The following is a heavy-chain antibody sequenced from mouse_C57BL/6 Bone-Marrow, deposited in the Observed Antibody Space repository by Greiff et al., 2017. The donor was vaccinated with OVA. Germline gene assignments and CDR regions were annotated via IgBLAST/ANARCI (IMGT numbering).Heavy chain of an antibody. CDR1: GYTFTNYW. D-gene: IGHD1-1*01. J-gene: IGHJ2*01. CDR3: ARIYYYGSFFDY. Sequence: VKVVESGAELVRPGTSVKMSCKASGYTFTNYWIGWAKQRPGHGLEWIGDIYPGGGYTNYNEKFKGKATLTADKSSSTAYMQFSSLTSEDSAIYYCARIYYYGSFFDYWGQGTTLTVSS. V-gene: IGHV1-63*01. CDR2: IYPGGGYT.